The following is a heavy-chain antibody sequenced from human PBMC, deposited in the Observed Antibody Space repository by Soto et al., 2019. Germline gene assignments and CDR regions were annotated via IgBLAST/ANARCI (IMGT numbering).Heavy chain of an antibody. V-gene: IGHV4-39*07. CDR1: GGSIRSRAYY. J-gene: IGHJ6*02. CDR2: MYYSGIT. D-gene: IGHD1-26*01. CDR3: ARDKSGSYPNYYYYYGMDV. Sequence: SETLSLTCTVSGGSIRSRAYYWGWVRQPPGKGLEWIGSMYYSGITYYNPSLKSRVAISVDTSKNQFSLKLSSVTAADTAVYYCARDKSGSYPNYYYYYGMDVWGQGTTVTVSS.